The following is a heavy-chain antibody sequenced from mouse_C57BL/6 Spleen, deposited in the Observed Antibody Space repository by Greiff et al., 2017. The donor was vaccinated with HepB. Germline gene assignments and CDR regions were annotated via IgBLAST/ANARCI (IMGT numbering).Heavy chain of an antibody. Sequence: EVQLQQSGPVLVKPGASVKMSCKASGYTFTDYYMNWVKQSHGKSLEWIGVINPYNGGTSYNQKFKGKATLTVDKSSSTAYMELNSLTSEDSAVFYGPIDSTGAWFAYWGQGTLVTVSA. V-gene: IGHV1-19*01. CDR1: GYTFTDYY. CDR3: PIDSTGAWFAY. J-gene: IGHJ3*01. CDR2: INPYNGGT.